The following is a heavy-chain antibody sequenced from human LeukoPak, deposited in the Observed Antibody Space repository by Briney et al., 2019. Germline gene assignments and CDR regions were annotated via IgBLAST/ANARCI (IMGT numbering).Heavy chain of an antibody. CDR2: IYTSADT. D-gene: IGHD4-17*01. J-gene: IGHJ5*02. CDR1: SGFISHYY. V-gene: IGHV4-4*07. Sequence: SDTLSLTCTVSSGFISHYYWSWIRQPAGKGLEWIGHIYTSADTNYNPSLKSRVTMSVDTSKNLFSLRLSSVTAAATAVYYCAREICFFADYEGFAWFDPWGQGILVTVSS. CDR3: AREICFFADYEGFAWFDP.